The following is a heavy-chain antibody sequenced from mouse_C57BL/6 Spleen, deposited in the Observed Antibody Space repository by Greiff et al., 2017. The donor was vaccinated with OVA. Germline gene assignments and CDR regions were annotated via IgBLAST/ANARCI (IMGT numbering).Heavy chain of an antibody. Sequence: QVQLQQPGAELVKPGASVKMSCKASGYTFTSYWITWVKQRPGQGLEWIGDIYPGSGSTNYNEKFKSKATLTVDTSSSTAYMQLSSLTSEDSAVYYCARGGISGHPFAYWGQGTLVTVSA. CDR3: ARGGISGHPFAY. V-gene: IGHV1-55*01. D-gene: IGHD3-2*02. J-gene: IGHJ3*01. CDR2: IYPGSGST. CDR1: GYTFTSYW.